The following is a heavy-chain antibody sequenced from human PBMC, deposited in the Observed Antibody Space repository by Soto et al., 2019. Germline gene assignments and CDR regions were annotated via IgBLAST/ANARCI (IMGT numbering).Heavy chain of an antibody. V-gene: IGHV3-30*18. CDR3: AKESAAPGFQH. D-gene: IGHD6-13*01. CDR1: GFTFSSYG. CDR2: ISYDGSNK. Sequence: GGSLRLSCAASGFTFSSYGMHWVRQAPGKGLEWVAVISYDGSNKYYADSVKGRFTISRDNSKNTLYLQMNSLRAEDTAVYYCAKESAAPGFQHWGQGTLVTVSS. J-gene: IGHJ1*01.